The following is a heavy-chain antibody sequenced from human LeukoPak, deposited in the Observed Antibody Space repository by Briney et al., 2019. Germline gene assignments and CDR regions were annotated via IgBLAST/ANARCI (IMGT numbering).Heavy chain of an antibody. Sequence: ASVKISCKASGYAFTSYGISWVRQAPGQGLEWMGWVSAYNGNTNYAQKLQGRVTMTTDTSTSTAYMELRSLRSDDTAVYYCARDGTPNWNSDWGQGTLVTVSS. V-gene: IGHV1-18*01. CDR2: VSAYNGNT. D-gene: IGHD1-7*01. J-gene: IGHJ4*02. CDR3: ARDGTPNWNSD. CDR1: GYAFTSYG.